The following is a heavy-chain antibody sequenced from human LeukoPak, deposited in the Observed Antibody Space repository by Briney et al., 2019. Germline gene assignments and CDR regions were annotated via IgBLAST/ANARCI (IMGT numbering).Heavy chain of an antibody. V-gene: IGHV3-7*01. CDR3: ARESFAARWD. Sequence: GGSLRLSCAASGFTFSSYSMNWVRQAPGKGLEWVANIKQGGSQKSYVDSVKGRFTISRDNANNLLYLQMNSLRAEDTAVYYCARESFAARWDWGQGTLVTVSS. CDR1: GFTFSSYS. J-gene: IGHJ4*02. D-gene: IGHD6-6*01. CDR2: IKQGGSQK.